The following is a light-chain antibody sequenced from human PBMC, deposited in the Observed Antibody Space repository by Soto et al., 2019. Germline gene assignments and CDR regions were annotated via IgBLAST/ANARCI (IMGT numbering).Light chain of an antibody. CDR2: AAS. CDR3: QKYNSASFT. Sequence: DIQMTQSPSSLSASVGDRVTITCRARQGISNYLAWYQQKPGKVPKLLIYAASTLQSGVASRSSGSGSGTYFTLTISSLQPEDVATYYCQKYNSASFTFGPGTKVDIK. J-gene: IGKJ3*01. V-gene: IGKV1-27*01. CDR1: QGISNY.